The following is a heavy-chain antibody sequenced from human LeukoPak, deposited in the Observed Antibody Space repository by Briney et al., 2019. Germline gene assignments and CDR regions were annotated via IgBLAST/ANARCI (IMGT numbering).Heavy chain of an antibody. Sequence: SETPSLTCTVSGGSISSGGYYWSWIRQHPGKGLEWIVYIYNSGSTYYNPSLKSRVTISVDTSKNQFSLKLTSVTVADTAVYYCARAASRIGGRFDPWGQGTLVTVSS. J-gene: IGHJ5*02. CDR3: ARAASRIGGRFDP. V-gene: IGHV4-31*03. CDR2: IYNSGST. CDR1: GGSISSGGYY. D-gene: IGHD2-15*01.